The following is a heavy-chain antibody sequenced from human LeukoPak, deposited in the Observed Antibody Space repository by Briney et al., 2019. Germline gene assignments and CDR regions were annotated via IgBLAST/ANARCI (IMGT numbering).Heavy chain of an antibody. CDR1: GFTFSNAW. CDR2: IKSKTVGGTT. J-gene: IGHJ4*02. CDR3: TTLSS. D-gene: IGHD3-16*02. Sequence: GGSLRLSCAASGFTFSNAWMSWVRQAPGKGLEWVGSIKSKTVGGTTDYAASVKDRFTISRDDSKNTLYLQMKSLKAEYTGVYYCTTLSSWGQGTLVTVSS. V-gene: IGHV3-15*01.